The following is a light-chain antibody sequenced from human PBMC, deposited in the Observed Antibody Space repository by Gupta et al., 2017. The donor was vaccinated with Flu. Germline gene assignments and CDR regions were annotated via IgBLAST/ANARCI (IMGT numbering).Light chain of an antibody. V-gene: IGLV2-14*03. J-gene: IGLJ2*01. CDR3: ASYTATSALGL. Sequence: SDIVDYDYVSWYQQHPGKGPRLIIYEVTKRPSGIASRFSASKSGTTASLTISGLQAEDEAHYFCASYTATSALGLFGGGTKLTVL. CDR2: EVT. CDR1: SDIVDYDY.